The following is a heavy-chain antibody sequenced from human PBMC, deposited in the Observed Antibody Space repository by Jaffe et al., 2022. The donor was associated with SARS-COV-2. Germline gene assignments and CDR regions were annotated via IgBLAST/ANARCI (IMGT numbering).Heavy chain of an antibody. CDR1: GGSISSGSYY. CDR3: ARDFPQYYRGSGSLGYYYYGMDV. CDR2: LYTSGST. D-gene: IGHD3-10*01. J-gene: IGHJ6*02. Sequence: QVQLQESGPGLVKASQTLSLTCIVSGGSISSGSYYWSWIRQPAGKGLEWIGRLYTSGSTNYNPSLKSRVTISVDASKNQFSLKLTSVTAADTAVYYCARDFPQYYRGSGSLGYYYYGMDVWGQGTTVTVSS. V-gene: IGHV4-61*02.